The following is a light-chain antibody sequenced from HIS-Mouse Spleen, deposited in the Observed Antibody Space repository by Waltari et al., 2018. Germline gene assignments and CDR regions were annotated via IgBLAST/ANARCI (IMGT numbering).Light chain of an antibody. CDR1: ALPKKY. Sequence: SYELTQPPSVSVSPGQTARITCSGDALPKKYAYWSQQKSGQAPVLVIYEDSKRPSGIPERFSGSSSGTMATLTISGAQVEDEADYYCYSTDSSGNHRVFGGGTK. V-gene: IGLV3-10*01. CDR2: EDS. J-gene: IGLJ2*01. CDR3: YSTDSSGNHRV.